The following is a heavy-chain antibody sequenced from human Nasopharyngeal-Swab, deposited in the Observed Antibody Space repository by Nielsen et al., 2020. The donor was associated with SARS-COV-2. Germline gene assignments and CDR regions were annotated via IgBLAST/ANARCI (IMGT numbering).Heavy chain of an antibody. CDR2: INHSGST. D-gene: IGHD6-6*01. CDR3: ARGRGLVNWFDP. J-gene: IGHJ5*02. CDR1: GGSFSGYY. Sequence: CAVYGGSFSGYYWSWIRQPPGKGLEWIGEINHSGSTNYNPSLKSRVTIPVDTSKNQFSLKLSSVTAADTAVYYCARGRGLVNWFDPWGQGTLVTVSS. V-gene: IGHV4-34*01.